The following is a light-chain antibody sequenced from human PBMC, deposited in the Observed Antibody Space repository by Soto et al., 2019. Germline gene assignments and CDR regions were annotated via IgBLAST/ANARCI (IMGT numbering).Light chain of an antibody. CDR1: SSNIGAGYD. J-gene: IGLJ3*02. V-gene: IGLV1-40*01. Sequence: QPVLTQPPSVSGAPGQRVTISCTGSSSNIGAGYDVHWYQQLPGTAPKLLIYGNSNRPSGVPDRFSGSKSGTSASLAITGLQAEDEADYYCQSYGSSLSAWVFGGGTKLTVL. CDR2: GNS. CDR3: QSYGSSLSAWV.